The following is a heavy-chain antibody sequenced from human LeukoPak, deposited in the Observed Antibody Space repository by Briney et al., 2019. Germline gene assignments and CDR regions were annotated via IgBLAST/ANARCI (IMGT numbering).Heavy chain of an antibody. D-gene: IGHD3-22*01. Sequence: AGGSLRLSCAASGFTFSSYAMSWVRQAPGKGLEWVSAISGSGGSTYYADSVKGRFTISRDNAKNSLYLQMNSLRAEDTAVYYCARGAYYYEDWGQGTLVTVSS. CDR2: ISGSGGST. V-gene: IGHV3-23*01. CDR1: GFTFSSYA. J-gene: IGHJ4*02. CDR3: ARGAYYYED.